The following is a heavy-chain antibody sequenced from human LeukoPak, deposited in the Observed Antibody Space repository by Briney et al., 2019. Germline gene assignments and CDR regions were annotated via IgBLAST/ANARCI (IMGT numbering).Heavy chain of an antibody. CDR3: AREGGYSYGSNNWFDP. D-gene: IGHD5-18*01. Sequence: SVKVSCKASGGTISSYAISWVRQAPGQGLEWMGGIIPIFGTANYAQKFQGRVTITADESTSTAYMELSSLRSEDTAVYYCAREGGYSYGSNNWFDPWGQGTLVTVSS. J-gene: IGHJ5*02. CDR1: GGTISSYA. V-gene: IGHV1-69*13. CDR2: IIPIFGTA.